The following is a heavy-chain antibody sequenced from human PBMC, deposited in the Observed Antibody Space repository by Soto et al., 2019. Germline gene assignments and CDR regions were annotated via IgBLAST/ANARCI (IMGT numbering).Heavy chain of an antibody. J-gene: IGHJ6*02. CDR1: GFTFSSYA. D-gene: IGHD6-13*01. CDR2: ISGSGDST. Sequence: EVQLLESGGGLVQPGGSLRLSCAASGFTFSSYAMSWVRQAPGKGLEWVSVISGSGDSTYYADSGRGRFTISRDNSKNTRYLQMTSLRAEDTAVYYCAKDRDGAAAGPTKFYGMDVWGQGTTVTVSS. V-gene: IGHV3-23*01. CDR3: AKDRDGAAAGPTKFYGMDV.